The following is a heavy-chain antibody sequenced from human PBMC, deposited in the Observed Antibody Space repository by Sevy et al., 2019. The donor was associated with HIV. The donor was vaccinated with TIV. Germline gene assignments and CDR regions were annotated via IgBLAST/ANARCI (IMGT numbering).Heavy chain of an antibody. Sequence: GGSLRLSCTGSGYIFNEYAMFWVRQAPGKGLEWVSGINWNSGSIGYADSVKGRFTISRDGAKKSLYLQMNSLRPEDPAFYYCAKGLTTGRPKGGFDSWGQGTLVTVSS. CDR1: GYIFNEYA. D-gene: IGHD2-8*02. CDR3: AKGLTTGRPKGGFDS. CDR2: INWNSGSI. V-gene: IGHV3-9*01. J-gene: IGHJ4*02.